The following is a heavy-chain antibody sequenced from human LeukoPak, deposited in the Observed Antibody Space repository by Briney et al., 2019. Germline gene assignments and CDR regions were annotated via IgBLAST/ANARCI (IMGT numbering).Heavy chain of an antibody. CDR3: AAPSSSWYYYFDY. V-gene: IGHV4-61*08. CDR2: IYYSGST. D-gene: IGHD6-13*01. CDR1: GGSISSGGYY. J-gene: IGHJ4*02. Sequence: SETLSLTCTVSGGSISSGGYYWSWIRQHPGKGLEWIGYIYYSGSTDYNPSLKSRVTLSLDTSKNQFSLKLNSVTAADTAVYYCAAPSSSWYYYFDYWGQGTLVTVSS.